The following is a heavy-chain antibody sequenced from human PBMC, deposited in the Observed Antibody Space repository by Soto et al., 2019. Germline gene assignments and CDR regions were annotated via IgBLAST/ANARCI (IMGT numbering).Heavy chain of an antibody. CDR1: GDSISSGTYY. CDR3: ARTSNWFDP. J-gene: IGHJ5*02. CDR2: IHYSGST. Sequence: QVQLQESGPGLAKPSQTLSLSCTVSGDSISSGTYYWSWSRQHPGKGLEWIGYIHYSGSTYSNPSLKGRVTISVDTSQNQFSLKLSSVTAADTAVYYCARTSNWFDPWGQGTLVTVSS. V-gene: IGHV4-31*03.